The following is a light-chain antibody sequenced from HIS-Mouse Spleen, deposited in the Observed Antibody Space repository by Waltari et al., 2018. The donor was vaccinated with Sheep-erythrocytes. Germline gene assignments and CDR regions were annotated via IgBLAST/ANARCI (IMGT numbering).Light chain of an antibody. V-gene: IGLV2-11*01. Sequence: QSALTQPRSVSGSPGQSVTISCTGTSSDVGGYHYVSWYPQHPGKAPKLMIYDVSKRPSGVPDRCSGSKAGNTASLTISGLQAEDEADYYCCSYAGSYNHVFATGTKVTVL. CDR1: SSDVGGYHY. CDR2: DVS. CDR3: CSYAGSYNHV. J-gene: IGLJ1*01.